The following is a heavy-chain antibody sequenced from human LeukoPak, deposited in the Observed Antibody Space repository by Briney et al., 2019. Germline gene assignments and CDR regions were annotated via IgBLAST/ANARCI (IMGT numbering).Heavy chain of an antibody. CDR1: GFTFSSYG. V-gene: IGHV3-30*18. Sequence: QTGGSLRLSCAASGFTFSSYGMHWVRQAPGKGLEWVAVISYDGSNKYYADSVKGRFTISRDDSKNTLYLQMNSLRAEDTAVYYCAKERYDISTGYYNYYYGMDVWGQGTTVTVSS. D-gene: IGHD3-9*01. CDR3: AKERYDISTGYYNYYYGMDV. CDR2: ISYDGSNK. J-gene: IGHJ6*02.